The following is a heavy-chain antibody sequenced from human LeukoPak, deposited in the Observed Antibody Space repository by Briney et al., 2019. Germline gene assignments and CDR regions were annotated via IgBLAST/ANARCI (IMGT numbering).Heavy chain of an antibody. D-gene: IGHD1-26*01. Sequence: GASVKVSCKASGYTFTSHFMHWVRQAPGQGPEWMGIINPNGDSTTYAQKFQGRVTMTRDTSISTAYMELSRLRSDDTAVYYCARDRASYSGSYYQLGYWGQGTLVTVSS. V-gene: IGHV1-46*01. CDR2: INPNGDST. CDR1: GYTFTSHF. CDR3: ARDRASYSGSYYQLGY. J-gene: IGHJ4*02.